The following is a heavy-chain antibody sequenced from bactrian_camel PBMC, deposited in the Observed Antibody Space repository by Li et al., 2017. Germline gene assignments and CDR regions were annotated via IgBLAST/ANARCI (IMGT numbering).Heavy chain of an antibody. V-gene: IGHV3S31*01. CDR1: GSTFSRCF. Sequence: VQLVESGGGSVQPGGSLRLFCTASGSTFSRCFMNWVRQAPGKGREWVARINTGGSSTYYADSVKGRFTISRDNAKNTLYPQMNSLKPEDTAVYYCARVPENLWEYGYWGQGTQVTVS. CDR3: ARVPENLWEYGY. CDR2: INTGGSST. J-gene: IGHJ4*01.